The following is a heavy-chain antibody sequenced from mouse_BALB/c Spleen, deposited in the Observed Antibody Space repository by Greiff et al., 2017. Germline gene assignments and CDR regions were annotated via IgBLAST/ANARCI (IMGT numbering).Heavy chain of an antibody. CDR1: GYTFTSYW. V-gene: IGHV1-69*02. Sequence: QVQLQQSGAELVKPGAPVKLSCKASGYTFTSYWMYWVKQRPGRGLEWIGRIDPSDSETHYNQKFKDKTTLTVDNSTSTAYIQLSSLTSEDSAVYYCARTGYSYAMDYWGQGTSVTVSS. J-gene: IGHJ4*01. CDR2: IDPSDSET. CDR3: ARTGYSYAMDY.